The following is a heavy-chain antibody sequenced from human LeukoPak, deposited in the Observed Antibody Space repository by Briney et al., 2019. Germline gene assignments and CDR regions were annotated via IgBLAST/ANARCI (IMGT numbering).Heavy chain of an antibody. CDR3: ARDNVYATNWYFP. D-gene: IGHD2-8*01. J-gene: IGHJ5*02. V-gene: IGHV4-59*01. CDR2: ITFSGGT. Sequence: SETLSVTWTGLGASISSSNWNLIRQAPGKGLEWIGYITFSGGTNYHPSLGSRVTISLDMSKNQFSLKLTSVTAADPAIYYCARDNVYATNWYFPWGQGTLVTVSS. CDR1: GASISSSN.